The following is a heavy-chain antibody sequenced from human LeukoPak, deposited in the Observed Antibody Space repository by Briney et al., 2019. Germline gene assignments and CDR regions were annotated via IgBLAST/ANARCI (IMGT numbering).Heavy chain of an antibody. CDR1: GFTFDDYA. Sequence: GRSLRLSCAASGFTFDDYAMHWVRQAPGKGLEWVSGISWNSGSIGYADSVKGRFTISRDNAKNSLYLQMNSLRAEDTAVYYCAKSPELVAPDAFDIWGQGTMVTVSS. D-gene: IGHD5-12*01. J-gene: IGHJ3*02. CDR2: ISWNSGSI. CDR3: AKSPELVAPDAFDI. V-gene: IGHV3-9*01.